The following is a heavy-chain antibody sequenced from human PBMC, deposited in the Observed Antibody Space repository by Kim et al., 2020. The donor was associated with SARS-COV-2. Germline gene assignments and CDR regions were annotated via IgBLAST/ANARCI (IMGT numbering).Heavy chain of an antibody. D-gene: IGHD1-1*01. Sequence: GGSLRLSCAASGFTFSSYGMHWVRQAPGKGLEWVAVISYDGSNKYYADSVKGRFTISRDNSKNTLYLQMNSLRAEDTAVYYCANTPGWKYGMDVWGQGTTVTVSS. CDR3: ANTPGWKYGMDV. J-gene: IGHJ6*02. CDR2: ISYDGSNK. CDR1: GFTFSSYG. V-gene: IGHV3-30*18.